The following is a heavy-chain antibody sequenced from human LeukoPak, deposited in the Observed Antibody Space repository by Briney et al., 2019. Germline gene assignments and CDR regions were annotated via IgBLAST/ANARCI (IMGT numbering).Heavy chain of an antibody. CDR3: AREGGANRPLDY. CDR2: IYTSGST. Sequence: SETLSLTCTVSGGSISSYYWSWIRQPAGKGLEWIGRIYTSGSTNYNPSLKSRVTMSVDTSKNQFSLRLCSVTAADTAVYYCAREGGANRPLDYWGQGTLVTVSS. V-gene: IGHV4-4*07. J-gene: IGHJ4*02. CDR1: GGSISSYY. D-gene: IGHD4/OR15-4a*01.